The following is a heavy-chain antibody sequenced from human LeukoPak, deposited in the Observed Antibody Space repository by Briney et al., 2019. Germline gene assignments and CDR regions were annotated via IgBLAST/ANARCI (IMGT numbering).Heavy chain of an antibody. CDR3: ARAQPRWLQSSPHFDY. J-gene: IGHJ4*02. CDR2: INPNSGGT. Sequence: ASVKVSCKASGYTFTCYYMHWVRQAPGQGLEWMGWINPNSGGTNYAQKFQGRVTMTRDTSISTAYMELSRLRSDDTAVYYCARAQPRWLQSSPHFDYWGQGTLVTVSS. CDR1: GYTFTCYY. V-gene: IGHV1-2*02. D-gene: IGHD5-24*01.